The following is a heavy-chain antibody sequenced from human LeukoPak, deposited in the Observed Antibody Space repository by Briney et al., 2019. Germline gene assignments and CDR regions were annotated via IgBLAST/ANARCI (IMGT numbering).Heavy chain of an antibody. CDR1: GGSISSYY. CDR3: ARHRTRSTYYYDSSGYRRGPDAFDI. D-gene: IGHD3-22*01. V-gene: IGHV4-59*08. CDR2: IYYSGST. Sequence: PSETLSLTCTVSGGSISSYYWSWIRQPPGKGLEWIGYIYYSGSTNYNPSLKSRVTISVDTSKNQFSLKLSSVTAADTAVYYCARHRTRSTYYYDSSGYRRGPDAFDIWGQGTMVTVSS. J-gene: IGHJ3*02.